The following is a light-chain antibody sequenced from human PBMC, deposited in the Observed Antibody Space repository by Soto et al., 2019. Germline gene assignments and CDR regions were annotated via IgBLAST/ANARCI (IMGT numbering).Light chain of an antibody. J-gene: IGKJ2*01. CDR1: HSISISS. CDR3: QQYGSAPYT. CDR2: GAS. V-gene: IGKV3-20*01. Sequence: IVLTQSPATMSLSPGEGATLSCTASHSISISSLDWYHHKPGQTPRLLIYGASNRATAVPDRFRGSGSGTDFTLIISAVEPEDFGVYYCQQYGSAPYTFGQGTKLEIK.